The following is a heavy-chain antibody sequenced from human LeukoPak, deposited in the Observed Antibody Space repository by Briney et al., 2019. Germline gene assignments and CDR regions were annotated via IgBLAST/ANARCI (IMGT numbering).Heavy chain of an antibody. J-gene: IGHJ4*02. D-gene: IGHD6-6*01. CDR2: INLNSGGT. CDR1: GYTFTGYY. Sequence: ASVKVSCKASGYTFTGYYMHWVRQAPGQGLEWMGWINLNSGGTNYAQKFQGRVTMTRDTSISTAYMELSRLRSDDTAVYYCARDGSIAALDYWGQGTLVTVSS. CDR3: ARDGSIAALDY. V-gene: IGHV1-2*02.